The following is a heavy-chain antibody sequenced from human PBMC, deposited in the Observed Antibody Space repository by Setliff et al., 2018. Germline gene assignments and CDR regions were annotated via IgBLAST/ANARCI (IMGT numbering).Heavy chain of an antibody. CDR1: GVTFSRHG. CDR3: ARSRYTSRWYERSAMDV. D-gene: IGHD6-13*01. CDR2: IKYDGSNK. Sequence: QPGGSLRLSCAASGVTFSRHGMHWVRQPPGKGLEWVEVIKYDGSNKFYADSVRGRFTISRDIPKNTVYVQMNSLRPEDTAVYYRARSRYTSRWYERSAMDVWGKGTTVTGFS. J-gene: IGHJ6*03. V-gene: IGHV3-30*01.